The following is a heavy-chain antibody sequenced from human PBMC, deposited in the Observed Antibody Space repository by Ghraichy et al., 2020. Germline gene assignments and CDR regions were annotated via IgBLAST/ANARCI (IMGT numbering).Heavy chain of an antibody. V-gene: IGHV4-34*01. J-gene: IGHJ4*02. CDR3: ATSHHSSAWQ. CDR2: INHSGST. D-gene: IGHD6-19*01. Sequence: SETLSLTCAVYGGSFSGYYWSWIRQPPGKGLEWIGEINHSGSTNYNPSLKSRVTISVDTSKNQFSLKLSSVTAGDTAVYYCATSHHSSAWQWGQGTLVTVSS. CDR1: GGSFSGYY.